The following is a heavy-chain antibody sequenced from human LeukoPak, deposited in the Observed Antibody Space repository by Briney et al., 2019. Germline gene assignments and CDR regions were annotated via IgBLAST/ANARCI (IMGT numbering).Heavy chain of an antibody. J-gene: IGHJ4*02. D-gene: IGHD3-10*01. CDR3: GEGPGTNLGH. Sequence: ASVKVSCKASGYTFTSYYVHWVRQAPGPGLEWMGMINPSGGSTTYSQKFQGRITMTRGTSTSTGYMELSSLRSEDTAVYYCGEGPGTNLGHRGQGTLVTVSS. CDR2: INPSGGST. CDR1: GYTFTSYY. V-gene: IGHV1-46*01.